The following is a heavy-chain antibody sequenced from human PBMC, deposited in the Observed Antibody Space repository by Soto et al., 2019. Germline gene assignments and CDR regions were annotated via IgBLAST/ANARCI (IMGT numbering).Heavy chain of an antibody. J-gene: IGHJ6*03. Sequence: QVQLQESGPGLVKPSQTLSLTCTVSGGSISSGGYYWSWIRQHPGKGLEWIGYIYYSGSTYYNPSLRSRVTISVDTSKNQFSLKLSSVTAADTAVYYCARSGYCSSTSCPYYYYYMDVWGKGTTVTVSS. V-gene: IGHV4-31*03. CDR3: ARSGYCSSTSCPYYYYYMDV. CDR2: IYYSGST. D-gene: IGHD2-2*01. CDR1: GGSISSGGYY.